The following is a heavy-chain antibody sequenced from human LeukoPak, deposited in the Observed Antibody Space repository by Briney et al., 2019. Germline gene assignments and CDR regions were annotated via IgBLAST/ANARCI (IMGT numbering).Heavy chain of an antibody. CDR1: GFTFTSYA. Sequence: QPGGSLRLSCAASGFTFTSYAMSWVRQGPGKGLEWVSTVSGSGTHPSYADSVMGRFTISRDNSKNTLYLQMNSLRAEDTAVYYCAKDSLYSIGSFAYFDCWGQGTLVTVSS. J-gene: IGHJ4*02. D-gene: IGHD4-11*01. CDR2: VSGSGTHP. CDR3: AKDSLYSIGSFAYFDC. V-gene: IGHV3-23*01.